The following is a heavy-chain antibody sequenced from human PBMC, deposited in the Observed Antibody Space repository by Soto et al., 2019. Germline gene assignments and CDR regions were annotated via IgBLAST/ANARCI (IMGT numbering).Heavy chain of an antibody. J-gene: IGHJ4*02. D-gene: IGHD5-12*01. V-gene: IGHV2-5*02. Sequence: QITLKESGPTLVKPTQTLTLTCTFSGFSLTTSGVGVGWIRQPPGKALEWLALIYWDDDKRYSPSLKSRLTITKDTSKNQVVLTMTNMDPVDTATYYCAHVYGGYDNFDYWGQGTLVTVSS. CDR1: GFSLTTSGVG. CDR2: IYWDDDK. CDR3: AHVYGGYDNFDY.